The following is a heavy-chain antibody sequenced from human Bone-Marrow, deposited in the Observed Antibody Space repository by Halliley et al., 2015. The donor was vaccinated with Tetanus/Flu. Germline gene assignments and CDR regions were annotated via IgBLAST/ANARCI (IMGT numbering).Heavy chain of an antibody. CDR2: INYTGNT. CDR1: GRTISTYF. D-gene: IGHD4-17*01. Sequence: LRLSCSVSGRTISTYFWTWIRQPPGKGLEWLGVINYTGNTNYNPSLNSRVSISVDTSKNQFSLEVSSVTATDTAVYFCARQMDGDYFDFWSPGTLVTVSS. J-gene: IGHJ4*02. CDR3: ARQMDGDYFDF. V-gene: IGHV4-59*08.